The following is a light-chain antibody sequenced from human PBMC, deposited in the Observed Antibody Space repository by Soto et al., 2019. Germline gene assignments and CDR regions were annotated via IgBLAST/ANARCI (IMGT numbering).Light chain of an antibody. CDR1: NSNIGTGYD. CDR3: HSYDSSLSAVV. J-gene: IGLJ2*01. CDR2: GNN. V-gene: IGLV1-40*01. Sequence: QSVLTQPPSVSGAPGQRVIISCTGSNSNIGTGYDVHWYQQLPGTAPKLLIYGNNNRPSGAPDRFSGSKSGASASLAITGLQAEDEADYYCHSYDSSLSAVVFGGGTKLTVL.